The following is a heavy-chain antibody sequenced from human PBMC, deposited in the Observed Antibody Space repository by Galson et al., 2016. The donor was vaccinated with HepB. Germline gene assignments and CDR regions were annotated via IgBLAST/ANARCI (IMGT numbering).Heavy chain of an antibody. J-gene: IGHJ6*03. CDR1: WDSVSSKNGG. V-gene: IGHV6-1*01. CDR3: AREPPVVPPTYYYYMDV. Sequence: CAISWDSVSSKNGGWNWIRQSPSRGLEWLGKTYYLSKWYNDYSVSLKGRITISPDTSKNQFSLHLNSVTPEDTAVYYCAREPPVVPPTYYYYMDVWGEGITVTVSS. CDR2: TYYLSKWYN. D-gene: IGHD2-2*01.